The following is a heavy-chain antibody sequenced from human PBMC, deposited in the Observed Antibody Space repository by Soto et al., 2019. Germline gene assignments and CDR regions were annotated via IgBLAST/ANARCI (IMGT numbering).Heavy chain of an antibody. D-gene: IGHD6-6*01. CDR1: GGSVSSCCNY. CDR2: IHTSGST. CDR3: TRGLSSPSATGI. Sequence: QPQLQESGPGLVKPSETLSLTCTVSGGSVSSCCNYWGWVRQPPGKGLEWIGSIHTSGSTSYNPSLKSRVTIAVDTPKNQFSLNLTSVTAADTAVYYGTRGLSSPSATGIWGQGTLVTVSS. V-gene: IGHV4-39*01. J-gene: IGHJ4*02.